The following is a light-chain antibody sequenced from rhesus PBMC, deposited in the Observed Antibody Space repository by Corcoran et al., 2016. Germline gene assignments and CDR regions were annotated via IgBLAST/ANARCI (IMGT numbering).Light chain of an antibody. CDR2: KGA. CDR1: QSLLHSNGNTY. V-gene: IGKV2S2*01. CDR3: MQGTKDPLT. Sequence: DIVMTQTPLSLPVTPGEPASISCRSSQSLLHSNGNTYLAWYLQKPGQSPRLLFYKGANRESGVPDRVSGSGSGTDFTLKISRVEPGDVCVYYCMQGTKDPLTIGPGTKLDIK. J-gene: IGKJ3*01.